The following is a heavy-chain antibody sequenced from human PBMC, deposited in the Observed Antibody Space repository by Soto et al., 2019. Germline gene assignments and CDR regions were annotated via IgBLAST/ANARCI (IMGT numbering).Heavy chain of an antibody. CDR1: GGSVSSGSYY. CDR2: IYYSGST. J-gene: IGHJ5*02. CDR3: ARDGYYDSSGYYSPGRFDP. Sequence: ETLSLTCTVSGGSVSSGSYYWSWIRQPPGKGLEWIGYIYYSGSTNYNPSLKSRVTISVDTSKNQFSLKLSSVTAADTAVYYCARDGYYDSSGYYSPGRFDPWGQGTLVTV. D-gene: IGHD3-22*01. V-gene: IGHV4-61*01.